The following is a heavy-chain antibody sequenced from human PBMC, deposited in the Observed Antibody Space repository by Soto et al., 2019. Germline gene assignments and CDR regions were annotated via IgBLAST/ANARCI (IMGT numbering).Heavy chain of an antibody. J-gene: IGHJ4*02. CDR1: GYSFSIYH. CDR3: ASVTPSGDFDF. Sequence: QVQLVQSGAEVKKPGASVKVSCKASGYSFSIYHLGWVRQAPGQGLEWMGWINVYNGNTNYAQKFQGGVTVTRDTSTSTGYMELRSLRSDDTAVYYCASVTPSGDFDFWGQGTLVTVSS. V-gene: IGHV1-18*04. D-gene: IGHD6-19*01. CDR2: INVYNGNT.